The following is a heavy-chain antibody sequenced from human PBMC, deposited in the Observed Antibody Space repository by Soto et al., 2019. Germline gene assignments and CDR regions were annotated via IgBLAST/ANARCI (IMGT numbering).Heavy chain of an antibody. J-gene: IGHJ4*02. Sequence: EVQLVESGGGLVQPGGSLRLSCAASGFTFGSNWMSWVRQAPGKGLEWVANIKRDGSEKYYVDSVKGRFTISTDNAKNTLYLQMTTLSAVDSAVYYCASLEWESSGYADYWGQGTEVTVSS. CDR2: IKRDGSEK. V-gene: IGHV3-7*03. CDR1: GFTFGSNW. CDR3: ASLEWESSGYADY. D-gene: IGHD5-12*01.